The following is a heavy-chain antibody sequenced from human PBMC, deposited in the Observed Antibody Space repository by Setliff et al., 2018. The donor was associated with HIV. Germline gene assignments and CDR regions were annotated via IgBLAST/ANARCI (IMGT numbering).Heavy chain of an antibody. Sequence: GASVKVSCKASGYTFTIYYMHWVRQAPGQGLEWMGMIIPMYNIPAYAQKFQGRVTFTADESTSTAYMELSSLSSEDTAVYYCARDQTGVAAAAFGGGSAWSDEGFDIWGQGTMVTVSS. CDR1: GYTFTIYY. CDR3: ARDQTGVAAAAFGGGSAWSDEGFDI. D-gene: IGHD6-13*01. CDR2: IIPMYNIP. J-gene: IGHJ3*02. V-gene: IGHV1-46*01.